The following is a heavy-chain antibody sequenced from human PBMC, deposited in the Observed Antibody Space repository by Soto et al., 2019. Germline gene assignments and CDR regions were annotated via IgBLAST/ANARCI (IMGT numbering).Heavy chain of an antibody. CDR3: ARPGGSSDDNYYGMDV. D-gene: IGHD6-6*01. CDR2: IYYSGST. J-gene: IGHJ6*02. Sequence: ETLSLTCTVSGGSISSSSYYWGWIRQPPGKGLEWIGSIYYSGSTYYNPSLKSRVTISVDTSKNQFSLKLSSVTAADTAVYYCARPGGSSDDNYYGMDVWGQGTTVTVSS. V-gene: IGHV4-39*01. CDR1: GGSISSSSYY.